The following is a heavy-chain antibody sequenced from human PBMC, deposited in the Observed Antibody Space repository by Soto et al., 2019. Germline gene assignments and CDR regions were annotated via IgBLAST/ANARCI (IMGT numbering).Heavy chain of an antibody. J-gene: IGHJ4*02. Sequence: QVRLMQSGPEVRRPGASVTVSCKASGYTFTHYFIHWVRRAPGQGLEWMGYINPKSGDTHYSQTFRGRAYMTRDTSTDTANMGLSSLQSDDTAVYFCARVPGHKNSRGDFWGQGTPITVSS. V-gene: IGHV1-2*02. CDR3: ARVPGHKNSRGDF. CDR1: GYTFTHYF. D-gene: IGHD1-7*01. CDR2: INPKSGDT.